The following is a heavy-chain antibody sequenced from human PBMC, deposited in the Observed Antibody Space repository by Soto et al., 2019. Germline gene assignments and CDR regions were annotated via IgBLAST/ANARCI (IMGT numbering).Heavy chain of an antibody. CDR2: IWHDGTNQ. V-gene: IGHV3-33*01. Sequence: QVQLVESGGGVVQPGRSLRLSCAASGFTFSNYGRQWVRQAPGKGLEWVAVIWHDGTNQYYGESVKGRFTISRDNSNNTLYLQLNSLRAEDTAVYFCARERGQIDSWGQGTLVTVSS. J-gene: IGHJ4*02. CDR3: ARERGQIDS. CDR1: GFTFSNYG.